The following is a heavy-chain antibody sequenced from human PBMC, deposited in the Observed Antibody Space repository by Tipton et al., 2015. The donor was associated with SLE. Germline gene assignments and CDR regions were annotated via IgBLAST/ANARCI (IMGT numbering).Heavy chain of an antibody. J-gene: IGHJ6*03. CDR1: AGSFGGYY. Sequence: TLSLTCAVYAGSFGGYYWSWIRQSPGKGLEWIGEINHSGSTNYNPSLKSRVTISVDTSKNQFSLKLSSVTAADTAVYYCARDLAAAGRSMDVWGKGTTVTVSS. V-gene: IGHV4-34*01. CDR3: ARDLAAAGRSMDV. CDR2: INHSGST. D-gene: IGHD6-13*01.